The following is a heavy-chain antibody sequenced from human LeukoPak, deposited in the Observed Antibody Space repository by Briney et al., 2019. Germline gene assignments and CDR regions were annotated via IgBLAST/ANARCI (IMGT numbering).Heavy chain of an antibody. CDR3: ARGPRWLPYVDIVATTKLYYYYGMDV. CDR2: INHSGST. J-gene: IGHJ6*02. D-gene: IGHD5-12*01. CDR1: GGSFSGYY. V-gene: IGHV4-34*01. Sequence: SETLSLTCAVYGGSFSGYYWSWIRQPPGKGLEWIGEINHSGSTNYNPSLKSRVTISVDTSKNQFSLKLSSVTAADTAVYYCARGPRWLPYVDIVATTKLYYYYGMDVWGQGTTVTVSS.